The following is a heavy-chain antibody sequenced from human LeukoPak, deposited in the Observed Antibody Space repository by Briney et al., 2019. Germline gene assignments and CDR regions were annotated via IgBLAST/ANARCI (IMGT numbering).Heavy chain of an antibody. CDR2: ISSSSSYI. CDR1: GFTFSSYS. CDR3: ARDLRPYYYDSSRYFDY. V-gene: IGHV3-21*01. D-gene: IGHD3-22*01. J-gene: IGHJ4*02. Sequence: GGSLRLSCAASGFTFSSYSMNWVRQAPGKGLELVSSISSSSSYIYYVDSVKGRFTISRDNAKNSLYLQMNSLRAEDTAVYYCARDLRPYYYDSSRYFDYWGQGTLVTVSS.